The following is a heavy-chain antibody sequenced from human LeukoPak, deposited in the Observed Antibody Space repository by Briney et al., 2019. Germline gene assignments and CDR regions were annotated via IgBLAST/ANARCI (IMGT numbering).Heavy chain of an antibody. CDR3: AREGSSSFKFYYYYYMDV. V-gene: IGHV4-39*07. CDR1: GGSISSSSYY. D-gene: IGHD6-6*01. Sequence: PSETLSLTCTVSGGSISSSSYYWGWIRQPPGKGLGWIGSIYYSGSTYYNPSLKSRVTISVDTSKNLFSLKLSSVTAADTAVYYCAREGSSSFKFYYYYYMDVWGKGTTVTVSS. J-gene: IGHJ6*03. CDR2: IYYSGST.